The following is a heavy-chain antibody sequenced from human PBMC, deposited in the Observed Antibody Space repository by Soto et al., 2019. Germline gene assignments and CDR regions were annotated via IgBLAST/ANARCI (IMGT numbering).Heavy chain of an antibody. CDR1: SYTSTTYG. V-gene: IGHV1-2*02. D-gene: IGHD1-26*01. CDR2: IGPESGAT. Sequence: ASVKVSCKASSYTSTTYGISWVRQAPEQGPEWMGEIGPESGATRYAQKFQGRVTMTRDMSITTVYMELNNLSPDDTAVYYCGRGRSGQIVVFYWGQGTPVTVSS. CDR3: GRGRSGQIVVFY. J-gene: IGHJ4*02.